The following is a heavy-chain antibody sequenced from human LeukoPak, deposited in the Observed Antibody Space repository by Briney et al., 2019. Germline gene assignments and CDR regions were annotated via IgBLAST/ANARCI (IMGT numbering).Heavy chain of an antibody. J-gene: IGHJ5*02. Sequence: GGSLRLSRAASGFTFSSYSMNWVRQAPGKGLEWVSSISSSSSYIYYADSVKGRFTISRDNAKNSLYLQMNSLRAEDTAVYYCARDRAHCSSTSCYREAGWFDPWGQGTLVTVSS. CDR1: GFTFSSYS. CDR2: ISSSSSYI. CDR3: ARDRAHCSSTSCYREAGWFDP. V-gene: IGHV3-21*01. D-gene: IGHD2-2*02.